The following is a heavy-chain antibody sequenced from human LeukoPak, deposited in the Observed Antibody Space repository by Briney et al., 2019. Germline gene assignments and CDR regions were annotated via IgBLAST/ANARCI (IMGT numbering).Heavy chain of an antibody. V-gene: IGHV3-30*02. CDR3: AKANRIVVVISPIDY. Sequence: GGSLRLSCAASGFTFSSYGMHWVRQAPGKGLEWVAFIRYDGSNKYYADSVKGRFTISRDNSKNTLYLQMNSLRAEDTAVYYCAKANRIVVVISPIDYWGQGTLVTVSS. D-gene: IGHD3-22*01. CDR2: IRYDGSNK. J-gene: IGHJ4*02. CDR1: GFTFSSYG.